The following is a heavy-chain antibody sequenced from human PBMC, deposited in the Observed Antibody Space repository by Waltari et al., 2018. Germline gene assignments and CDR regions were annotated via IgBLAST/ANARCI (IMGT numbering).Heavy chain of an antibody. D-gene: IGHD2-15*01. J-gene: IGHJ4*02. V-gene: IGHV1-18*01. Sequence: QVQLVQSGAEVKKPGASVKVSCKASGYTFTSYGISWVRQAPGQGLEWMGWISAYNGNTNDAQKLQGRVTMTTDTSTSTAYMELRSLRSDDTAVYYCARDWNRSGGSAYWGRVDYWGQGTLVTVSS. CDR3: ARDWNRSGGSAYWGRVDY. CDR2: ISAYNGNT. CDR1: GYTFTSYG.